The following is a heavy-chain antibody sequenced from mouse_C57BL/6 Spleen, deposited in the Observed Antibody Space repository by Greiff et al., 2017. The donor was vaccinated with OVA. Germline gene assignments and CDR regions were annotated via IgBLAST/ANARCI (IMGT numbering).Heavy chain of an antibody. Sequence: EVHLVESGAELVRPGASVKLSCTASGFNIKDDYMHWVKQRPEQGLEWIGWIDPENGDTEYASKFQGKATITADTSSNTAYLQLSSLTSEDTAVYYCTTWGTTVVAHFDYWGQGTTLTVSS. J-gene: IGHJ2*01. CDR2: IDPENGDT. CDR3: TTWGTTVVAHFDY. D-gene: IGHD1-1*01. V-gene: IGHV14-4*01. CDR1: GFNIKDDY.